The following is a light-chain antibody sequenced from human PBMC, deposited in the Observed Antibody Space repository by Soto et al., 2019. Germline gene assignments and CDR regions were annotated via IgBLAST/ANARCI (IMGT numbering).Light chain of an antibody. CDR1: QTIGSSY. J-gene: IGKJ1*01. Sequence: EIVLTQSPGTLSLSPGESATLSCRASQTIGSSYLAWYQQRPGQAPRLLIYGGANRATGIPDRFSATGSETDFTVAISRLEPEEFAVYYCQQYRTPSQTFGQGIKVE. CDR3: QQYRTPSQT. V-gene: IGKV3-20*01. CDR2: GGA.